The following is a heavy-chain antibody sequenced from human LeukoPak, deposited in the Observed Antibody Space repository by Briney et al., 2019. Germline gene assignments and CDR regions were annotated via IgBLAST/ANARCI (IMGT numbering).Heavy chain of an antibody. D-gene: IGHD2-2*01. CDR3: AREDAMDYYYYYGMDV. CDR1: GLTFSTRV. J-gene: IGHJ6*02. V-gene: IGHV3-30-3*01. CDR2: VSHIESHNK. Sequence: PGGSLRLSCTASGLTFSTRVMHWVRQAPGEGLEWVALVSHIESHNKQYADSMKGRFTISRDNAKNSLYLQMNSLRAEDTAVYYCAREDAMDYYYYYGMDVWGQGTTVTVSS.